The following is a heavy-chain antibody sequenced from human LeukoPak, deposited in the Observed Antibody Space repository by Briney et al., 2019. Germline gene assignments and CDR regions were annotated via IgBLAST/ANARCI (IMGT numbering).Heavy chain of an antibody. V-gene: IGHV3-23*01. CDR3: AKVGGYSSSWYRVGY. J-gene: IGHJ4*02. D-gene: IGHD6-13*01. CDR1: GFTFSSYA. CDR2: ISGSGGSP. Sequence: GGSLRLSCAASGFTFSSYAMSWVRQAPGKGLEWVSAISGSGGSPYYADSVKGRFTISRDNSKNTLYLQMNSLRAEDTAVYYCAKVGGYSSSWYRVGYWGQGTLVTVSS.